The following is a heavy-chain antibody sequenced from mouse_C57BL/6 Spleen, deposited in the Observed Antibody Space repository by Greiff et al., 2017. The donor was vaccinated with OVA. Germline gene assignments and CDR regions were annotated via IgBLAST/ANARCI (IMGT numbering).Heavy chain of an antibody. Sequence: QVQLQQPGAELVRPGSSVKLSCKASGYTFTSYWMHWVKQRPIQGLEWIGNIDPSDSETHYNQKFKDKATLTVDKSSSTAYMQLSSLTSEDSAVYYCARGETAQAYYAMDYWGQGTSVTVSS. D-gene: IGHD3-2*02. CDR2: IDPSDSET. CDR1: GYTFTSYW. CDR3: ARGETAQAYYAMDY. V-gene: IGHV1-52*01. J-gene: IGHJ4*01.